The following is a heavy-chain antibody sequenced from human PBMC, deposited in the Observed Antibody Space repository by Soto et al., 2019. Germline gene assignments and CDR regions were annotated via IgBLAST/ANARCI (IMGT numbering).Heavy chain of an antibody. Sequence: QVQLQESGPGLVKPSETLSLTCPVSGGSVSSTSYYWSWIRQPPGKGLEWIGYIHYSGSTNYNPPLKSRVTISVDTSKNQFSLKLSSVTAADTAVFYCVRAWEHLYFDYWGQGTLVTVSS. CDR3: VRAWEHLYFDY. V-gene: IGHV4-61*01. CDR1: GGSVSSTSYY. D-gene: IGHD1-26*01. CDR2: IHYSGST. J-gene: IGHJ4*02.